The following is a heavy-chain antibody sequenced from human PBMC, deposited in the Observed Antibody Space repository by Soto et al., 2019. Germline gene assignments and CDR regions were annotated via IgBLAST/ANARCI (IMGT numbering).Heavy chain of an antibody. CDR3: ARDNPYSSGWSEAFDI. J-gene: IGHJ3*02. V-gene: IGHV3-7*01. D-gene: IGHD6-19*01. CDR1: GFTFSSYW. Sequence: PGGSLRLSCAASGFTFSSYWMSWVRQAPGKGLEWVANIKQDGSEKYYVDSVKGRFTISRDNAKNSLYLQMNSLRAEDTAVYYCARDNPYSSGWSEAFDIWGQGTMVTVSS. CDR2: IKQDGSEK.